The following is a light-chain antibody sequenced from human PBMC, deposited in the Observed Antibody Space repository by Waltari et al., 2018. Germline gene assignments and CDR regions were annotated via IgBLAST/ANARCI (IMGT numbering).Light chain of an antibody. V-gene: IGLV1-40*01. CDR1: SSNIGAGYG. CDR3: QSYDSSLRGFYV. Sequence: QSVLTQPPSLSGAPGPRVPISCTGSSSNIGAGYGVQWYQQFPGTAPKLLIYANAKRRSGGPAGCSGSKAGTSASLAITGLLAEDEADYYCQSYDSSLRGFYVFGTGTKVTV. J-gene: IGLJ1*01. CDR2: ANA.